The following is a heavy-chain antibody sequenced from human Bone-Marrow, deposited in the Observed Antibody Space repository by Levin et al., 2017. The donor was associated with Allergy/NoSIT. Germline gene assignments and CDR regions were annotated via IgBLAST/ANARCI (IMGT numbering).Heavy chain of an antibody. CDR1: GFTFSRFS. CDR2: ISYDGGAI. D-gene: IGHD5-24*01. CDR3: LRDDDVYNSIQSDY. J-gene: IGHJ4*02. Sequence: PTGGSLRLSCAASGFTFSRFSFNWVRQAPGKGLEWVSYISYDGGAIYYADSVKGRFTISRDNAKNSLFLQMNSLIDEDTSFFFFLRDDDVYNSIQSDYWGQGTPVTVS. V-gene: IGHV3-48*02.